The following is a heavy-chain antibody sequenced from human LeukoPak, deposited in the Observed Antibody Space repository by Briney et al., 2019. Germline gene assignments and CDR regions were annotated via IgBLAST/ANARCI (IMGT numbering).Heavy chain of an antibody. J-gene: IGHJ4*02. Sequence: AGGSLRLSCAASGFTFSSYAMSWVRQAPGKGLEWVSAISGSGGSTYYADSVKGRFTISRDNSKNTLYLQMNSLRAEDTAVYYCAKGAPGIAVAGSDFDYWGQGTLVTVSS. CDR1: GFTFSSYA. CDR3: AKGAPGIAVAGSDFDY. V-gene: IGHV3-23*01. D-gene: IGHD6-19*01. CDR2: ISGSGGST.